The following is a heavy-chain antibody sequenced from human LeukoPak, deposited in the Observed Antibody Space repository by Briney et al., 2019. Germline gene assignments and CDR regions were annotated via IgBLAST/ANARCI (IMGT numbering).Heavy chain of an antibody. CDR1: GYTFSTYG. Sequence: ASVKVSCKASGYTFSTYGIDWVRQAPGQGLEWMGWISVYNGITNYAQNLQGRVTMTTDTSTSTAYMEPSSLRSEDTAVYYCATDLATIFGFDYWGQGTLVTVSS. CDR3: ATDLATIFGFDY. J-gene: IGHJ4*02. CDR2: ISVYNGIT. D-gene: IGHD3-3*01. V-gene: IGHV1-18*01.